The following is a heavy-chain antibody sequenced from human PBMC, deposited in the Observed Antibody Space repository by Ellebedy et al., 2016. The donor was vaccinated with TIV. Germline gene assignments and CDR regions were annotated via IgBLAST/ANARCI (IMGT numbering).Heavy chain of an antibody. CDR2: IRVDGNEK. D-gene: IGHD4-17*01. CDR3: ATEGSYGDYLSPAHAFVF. Sequence: GESLKISCATSGFSFSSYWMSWVRQAPGKGLEWVANIRVDGNEKYYVDSVKGRFTISRDNAKNSLYLQMNSLRAEEPALYYCATEGSYGDYLSPAHAFVFWGQGTMVTVSS. CDR1: GFSFSSYW. J-gene: IGHJ3*01. V-gene: IGHV3-7*01.